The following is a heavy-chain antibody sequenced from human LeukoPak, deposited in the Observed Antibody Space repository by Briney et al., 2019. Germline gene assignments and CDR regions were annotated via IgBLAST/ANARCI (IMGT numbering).Heavy chain of an antibody. Sequence: GGSLRLSCAASGFTFSSYAMHWVRQAPGKGLEWVAVISYDGSNKYYADSVKGRFTISRDNSKNTLYLQMNSLRAEDTAAYYCARGMPEWQWLDIDYWGQGTLVTVSS. D-gene: IGHD6-19*01. V-gene: IGHV3-30-3*01. CDR2: ISYDGSNK. CDR1: GFTFSSYA. J-gene: IGHJ4*02. CDR3: ARGMPEWQWLDIDY.